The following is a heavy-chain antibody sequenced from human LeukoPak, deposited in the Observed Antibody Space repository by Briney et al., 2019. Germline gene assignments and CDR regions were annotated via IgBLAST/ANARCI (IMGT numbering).Heavy chain of an antibody. CDR3: ARVGGSWNPFDY. J-gene: IGHJ4*02. D-gene: IGHD6-13*01. Sequence: PSETLSLTCTVSGGSISSSSYYWGWIRQPPGKGLEWIGSIYYSGSTYYNPSLKSRVTISVDTSKNQFSLKLSSVTAADTAVYYCARVGGSWNPFDYWGQGTLVTVSS. V-gene: IGHV4-39*07. CDR2: IYYSGST. CDR1: GGSISSSSYY.